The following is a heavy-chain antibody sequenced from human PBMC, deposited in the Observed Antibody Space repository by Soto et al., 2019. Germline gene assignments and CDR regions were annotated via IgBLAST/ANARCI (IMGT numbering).Heavy chain of an antibody. D-gene: IGHD6-6*01. CDR2: ISGSGGST. Sequence: GWSLRLSCAASGFTFSSYAMSWVRQAPGKGLEWVSAISGSGGSTYYADSVKGRFTISRDNSKNTLYLQMNSLRAEDTAVYYCAKDPQGSSSFFDSDYFDYWGQGNLVTVSS. J-gene: IGHJ4*02. V-gene: IGHV3-23*01. CDR1: GFTFSSYA. CDR3: AKDPQGSSSFFDSDYFDY.